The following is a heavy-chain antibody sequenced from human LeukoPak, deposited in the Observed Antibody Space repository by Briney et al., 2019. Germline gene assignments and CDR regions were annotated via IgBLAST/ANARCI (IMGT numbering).Heavy chain of an antibody. D-gene: IGHD4-17*01. CDR2: IYYSGGT. CDR3: ARHRSGDYAWLDY. Sequence: PSETLSLTCTVSGGSISSYYWSWIRQPPGKGLEWIGYIYYSGGTNYNPSLKSRVTISVDTSENQFSLKLSSVTAADTAVYYCARHRSGDYAWLDYWGQGTLVTVSS. V-gene: IGHV4-59*08. J-gene: IGHJ4*02. CDR1: GGSISSYY.